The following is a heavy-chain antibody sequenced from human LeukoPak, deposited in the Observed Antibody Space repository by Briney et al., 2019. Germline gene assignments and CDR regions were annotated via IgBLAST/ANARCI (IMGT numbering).Heavy chain of an antibody. Sequence: GGSLRLSCAASGFTFSISWLHWVRQAPGEGLMCVSGINSDGTSTGYAESVRGRFTISRDNATDTLYLQMDSLGDEDTAVYYCARDFDQPSGNWGQGTLVTVSS. V-gene: IGHV3-74*01. CDR2: INSDGTST. CDR1: GFTFSISW. D-gene: IGHD3-9*01. J-gene: IGHJ4*02. CDR3: ARDFDQPSGN.